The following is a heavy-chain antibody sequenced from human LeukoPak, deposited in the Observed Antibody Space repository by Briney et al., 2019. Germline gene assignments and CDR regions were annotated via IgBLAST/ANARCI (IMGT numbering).Heavy chain of an antibody. CDR3: ARAPFLGYVWGSYRYTATLWY. J-gene: IGHJ4*02. D-gene: IGHD3-16*02. CDR1: GYTFTSYG. Sequence: ASVKVSCKASGYTFTSYGISWVRQAPGQGLEWMGWISAYNGNTNYAQKFQGRVTMTRNTSISTAYMELSSLRSEDTAVYYCARAPFLGYVWGSYRYTATLWYWGQGTLVTVSS. CDR2: ISAYNGNT. V-gene: IGHV1-18*01.